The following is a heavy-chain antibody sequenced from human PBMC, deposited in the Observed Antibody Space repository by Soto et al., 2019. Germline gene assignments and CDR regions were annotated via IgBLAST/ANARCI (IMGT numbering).Heavy chain of an antibody. D-gene: IGHD4-17*01. CDR3: ARAYGDYDEYDY. CDR1: GYTFTSYY. CDR2: INPSGGGT. J-gene: IGHJ4*02. Sequence: ASVKVSCKASGYTFTSYYMHWVRQAPGQGLEWMGIINPSGGGTSYAQKFQGRVTMTRDTSTSTVYMELSSLRSEDTAVYYCARAYGDYDEYDYWGQGTLVTVSS. V-gene: IGHV1-46*01.